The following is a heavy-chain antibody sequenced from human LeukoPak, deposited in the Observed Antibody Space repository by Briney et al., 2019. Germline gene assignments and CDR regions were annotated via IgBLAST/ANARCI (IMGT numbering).Heavy chain of an antibody. J-gene: IGHJ4*02. V-gene: IGHV4-30-4*01. CDR1: GGSISSGDYY. CDR2: IYYSGST. CDR3: ARVVNYGTTAPYFDY. Sequence: SQTLSLTCTVSGGSISSGDYYWSWLRQPPGKGLEWFGYIYYSGSTYYNPSLKSRVTISVDTSKNQFSLKLSSVTAADTAVYYCARVVNYGTTAPYFDYWGQGTLVTVSS. D-gene: IGHD3-10*01.